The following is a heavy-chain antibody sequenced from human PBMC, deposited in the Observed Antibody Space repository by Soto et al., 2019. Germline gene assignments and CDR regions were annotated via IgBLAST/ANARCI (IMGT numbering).Heavy chain of an antibody. CDR3: ARSQTTYHYDSSGYYQIDY. D-gene: IGHD3-22*01. CDR2: IYYSGST. V-gene: IGHV4-59*01. CDR1: GGSISSYY. Sequence: QVQLQESGPGLVKPSETLSLTCTVSGGSISSYYWSWIRQPPGKGLEWIGYIYYSGSTNYNPSLKSRVTISVDTSKNQFSLKLSSVTAADTAVYYCARSQTTYHYDSSGYYQIDYWGQGTLVTVSS. J-gene: IGHJ4*02.